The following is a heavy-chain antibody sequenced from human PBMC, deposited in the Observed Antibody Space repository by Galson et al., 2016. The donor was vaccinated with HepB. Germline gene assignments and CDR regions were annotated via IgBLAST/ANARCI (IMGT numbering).Heavy chain of an antibody. CDR3: ARDVNYGKFDR. CDR2: IKEDGSVK. V-gene: IGHV3-7*01. D-gene: IGHD3-10*01. J-gene: IGHJ4*02. CDR1: GISFSNYW. Sequence: SLRLSCAASGISFSNYWMTWVRQAPGKGLEWVANIKEDGSVKYYVDSVKGRFIISRDNAKNPLYLQLNTLRAEDTAVYYCARDVNYGKFDRWGQGTLVTVSS.